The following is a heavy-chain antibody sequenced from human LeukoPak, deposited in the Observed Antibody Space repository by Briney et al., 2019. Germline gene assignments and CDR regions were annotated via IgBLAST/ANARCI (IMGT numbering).Heavy chain of an antibody. D-gene: IGHD5-24*01. CDR1: GFTFRSYS. V-gene: IGHV3-48*02. Sequence: PGGSLRLSCAASGFTFRSYSMNWVRQAPGKGLEWVSYISSTSSIIHYADSVKGRFTISRDNAKNSLYLQMNSLRDEDTAVYYCAFWLQTNYYYYVMDVWGQGTTVTVFS. CDR2: ISSTSSII. J-gene: IGHJ6*01. CDR3: AFWLQTNYYYYVMDV.